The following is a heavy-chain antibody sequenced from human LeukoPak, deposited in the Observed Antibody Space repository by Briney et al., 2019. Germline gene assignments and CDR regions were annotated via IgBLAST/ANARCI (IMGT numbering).Heavy chain of an antibody. CDR3: ARVSSMSTLPYYFDY. D-gene: IGHD2/OR15-2a*01. Sequence: GGSLRLSCAAAGFSFRSYPMTWVRQAPGKGLEWVANINRDGTEKDYVDSVKGRLTISRDNAKNSLYLQMNSLRAEDTAVYYCARVSSMSTLPYYFDYWGQGTLVTVSS. J-gene: IGHJ4*02. V-gene: IGHV3-7*05. CDR1: GFSFRSYP. CDR2: INRDGTEK.